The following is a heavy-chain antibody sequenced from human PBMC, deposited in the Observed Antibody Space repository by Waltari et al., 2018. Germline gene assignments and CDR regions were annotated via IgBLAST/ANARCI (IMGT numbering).Heavy chain of an antibody. D-gene: IGHD3-10*01. CDR3: TIDGSGSYYGYYYYYGMDV. CDR1: GFTFGDYA. CDR2: IRSEAYGGTT. Sequence: EVQLVESGGGLVQPGRSLRLSCTASGFTFGDYAMSCFRQAPGKGPEWVGFIRSEAYGGTTDYAAYVKGRFTISRDDSKSIAYLQMNSLKTEDTAVYYCTIDGSGSYYGYYYYYGMDVWGQGTTVTVSS. V-gene: IGHV3-49*03. J-gene: IGHJ6*02.